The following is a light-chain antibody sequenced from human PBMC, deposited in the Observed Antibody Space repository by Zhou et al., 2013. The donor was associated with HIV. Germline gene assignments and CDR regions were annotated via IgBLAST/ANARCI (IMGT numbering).Light chain of an antibody. Sequence: EIVMTQSPATLSVSPGERATLSCRASQSVSSNLAWYQQKPGQAPRLLINGASTRATGIPARFSGSGSGTEFTLTISSTQSEDIAVYYCQQYNNWPLYTFGQGTKLEIK. CDR3: QQYNNWPLYT. CDR1: QSVSSN. V-gene: IGKV3-15*01. J-gene: IGKJ2*01. CDR2: GAS.